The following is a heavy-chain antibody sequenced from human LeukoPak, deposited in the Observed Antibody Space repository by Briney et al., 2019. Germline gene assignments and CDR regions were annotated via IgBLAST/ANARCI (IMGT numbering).Heavy chain of an antibody. V-gene: IGHV4-31*03. J-gene: IGHJ4*02. CDR3: VKDRGDYGGDPGYFDY. CDR1: GVSISSGNYY. Sequence: SETLSLTCTVSGVSISSGNYYWTWIRQHPGKGLEWIGCLHPTGSTHDNPSLKGRLSISVGTSKNQFSLRLNSVTAADTAVYYCVKDRGDYGGDPGYFDYWGQGTHVTVSS. D-gene: IGHD4-17*01. CDR2: LHPTGST.